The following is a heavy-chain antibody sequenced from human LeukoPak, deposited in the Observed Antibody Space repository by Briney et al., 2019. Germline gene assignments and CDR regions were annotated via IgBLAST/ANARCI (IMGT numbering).Heavy chain of an antibody. CDR1: GGSISSYY. Sequence: SETLSLTCTVSGGSISSYYWSWIRQPPGKGLEWIGYIHYSGSTNYNPSLKSRVTISVDTSKNQFSLKLSSVTAADTAVYYCARVSGYCSSTSCLYTRHFDYWGQGTLVTVSS. V-gene: IGHV4-59*01. CDR3: ARVSGYCSSTSCLYTRHFDY. D-gene: IGHD2-2*01. CDR2: IHYSGST. J-gene: IGHJ4*02.